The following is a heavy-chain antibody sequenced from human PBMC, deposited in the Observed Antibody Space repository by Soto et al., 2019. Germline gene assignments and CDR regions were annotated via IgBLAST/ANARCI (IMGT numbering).Heavy chain of an antibody. D-gene: IGHD6-19*01. CDR3: ARDDIPGIAVSTYGMDV. CDR2: IWYDGSNE. V-gene: IGHV3-33*01. Sequence: HPGGSLRLSCAASGFIFSNFGMHWVRQAPGKGLEWVAVIWYDGSNEYYADSVKGRFTISKDNSKSTLYLQMNSLRAEDTAVYYCARDDIPGIAVSTYGMDVWGQGTTVTVS. CDR1: GFIFSNFG. J-gene: IGHJ6*02.